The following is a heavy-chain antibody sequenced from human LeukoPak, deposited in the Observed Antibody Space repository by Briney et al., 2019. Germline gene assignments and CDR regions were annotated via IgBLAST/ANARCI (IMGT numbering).Heavy chain of an antibody. J-gene: IGHJ4*02. CDR1: GYTFTSYG. V-gene: IGHV1-18*01. D-gene: IGHD3-22*01. CDR3: ARDYDSSGYYSGPFDY. CDR2: ISAYNGNT. Sequence: GASVKVSCKASGYTFTSYGISWVRQAPGQGLEWMGWISAYNGNTNYAQKLQGRVTMTTDTSTSTAYMELRSLRSDDTAVYYCARDYDSSGYYSGPFDYWGQGTLVTVSS.